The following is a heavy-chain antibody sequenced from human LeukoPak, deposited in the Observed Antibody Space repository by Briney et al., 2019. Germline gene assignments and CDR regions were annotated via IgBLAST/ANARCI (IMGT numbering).Heavy chain of an antibody. V-gene: IGHV3-48*02. Sequence: PGGSLRLSCVASGFTFSIYSMNWVRQAPGKGLEWVSYISSSSSTIYYADSVEGRFTISRDNAKNSLYLQMNSLRDEDTAVYYCARDIYWYFDLWGRGTLVTVSS. CDR2: ISSSSSTI. CDR1: GFTFSIYS. J-gene: IGHJ2*01. CDR3: ARDIYWYFDL.